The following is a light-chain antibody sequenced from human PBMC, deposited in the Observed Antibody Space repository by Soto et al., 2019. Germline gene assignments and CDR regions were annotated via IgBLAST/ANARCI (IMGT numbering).Light chain of an antibody. CDR3: QQYGSSPRT. Sequence: EIVLTHSPGTLSLSPGERATLSSSASQNVASNYLAWYRQKPGQAPRLLIYGSSIRGAGIPDRFSGSGSGTDFTLTISRLDPEDFAVYFCQQYGSSPRTFGQGTKVDIK. J-gene: IGKJ1*01. CDR2: GSS. V-gene: IGKV3-20*01. CDR1: QNVASNY.